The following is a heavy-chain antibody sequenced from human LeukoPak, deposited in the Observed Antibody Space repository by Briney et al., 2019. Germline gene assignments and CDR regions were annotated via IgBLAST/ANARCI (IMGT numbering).Heavy chain of an antibody. Sequence: SETLSLTCAVSGDSINNNRWWSWVRQSPGKGLEWLGEIHGSGRTNYNPSLKSRVTIWVDNSKNQFSLKVNSMTAADTAMYFCVRNGYYSVDSWGQGTLVTVSS. CDR1: GDSINNNRW. D-gene: IGHD1-26*01. CDR3: VRNGYYSVDS. J-gene: IGHJ4*02. V-gene: IGHV4-4*02. CDR2: IHGSGRT.